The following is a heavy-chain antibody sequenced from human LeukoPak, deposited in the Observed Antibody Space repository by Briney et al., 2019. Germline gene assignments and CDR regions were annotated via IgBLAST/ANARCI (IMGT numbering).Heavy chain of an antibody. J-gene: IGHJ4*02. D-gene: IGHD6-19*01. CDR2: INPNSGGT. V-gene: IGHV1-2*02. Sequence: GASVKVSRKASGYTFTGYYMPWVRQAPGQGLEWMGWINPNSGGTNYAQKFQGRVTMTRDTSISTAYMELSRLRSDDTAVYYCARDKIAVAGLPFDYWGQGTLVTVSS. CDR1: GYTFTGYY. CDR3: ARDKIAVAGLPFDY.